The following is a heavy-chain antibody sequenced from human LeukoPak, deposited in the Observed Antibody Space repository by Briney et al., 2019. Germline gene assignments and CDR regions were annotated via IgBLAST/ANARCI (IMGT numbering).Heavy chain of an antibody. CDR2: ISSSGSTI. V-gene: IGHV3-48*03. Sequence: GGSLRLSCAAAGFTFSYYEMNWVRQAPGKGLEWISYISSSGSTIYYADSVKGRFTISRDNAKNSLYLQMNSLRAEDTAVYYCARGRSWFDYWGQGTLVTVSS. D-gene: IGHD6-13*01. J-gene: IGHJ4*02. CDR3: ARGRSWFDY. CDR1: GFTFSYYE.